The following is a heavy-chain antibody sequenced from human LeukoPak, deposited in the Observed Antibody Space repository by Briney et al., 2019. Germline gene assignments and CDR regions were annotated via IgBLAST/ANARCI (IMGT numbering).Heavy chain of an antibody. D-gene: IGHD4-17*01. Sequence: ESSETLSLTCAVFGGSFSDYSWTWIRQTPGKGLEFVGYIFYSGTTYYNPSLKSRVTVSLDTALNQFSLKLTSVTAADTAVYYCARYGAPFDSWGQGTLVTVSS. V-gene: IGHV4-59*06. CDR1: GGSFSDYS. CDR3: ARYGAPFDS. J-gene: IGHJ4*02. CDR2: IFYSGTT.